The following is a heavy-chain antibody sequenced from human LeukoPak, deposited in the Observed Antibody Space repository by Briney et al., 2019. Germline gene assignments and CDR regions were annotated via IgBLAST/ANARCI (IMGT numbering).Heavy chain of an antibody. J-gene: IGHJ4*02. CDR3: ARDDVATTGHFDY. CDR1: GFTFSSYG. V-gene: IGHV3-33*01. D-gene: IGHD5-12*01. Sequence: GGSLRLSCAASGFTFSSYGIHWVRQAPGKGLEWVAVIWYDGSNKYYADSVKGRFTISRDNSKNTLYLQMNSLRAEDTALYYCARDDVATTGHFDYWGQGTLVTVSS. CDR2: IWYDGSNK.